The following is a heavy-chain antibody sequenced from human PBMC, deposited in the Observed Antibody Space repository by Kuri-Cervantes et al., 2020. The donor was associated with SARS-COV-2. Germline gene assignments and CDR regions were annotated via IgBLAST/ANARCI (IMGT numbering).Heavy chain of an antibody. CDR3: ARDGDNWNDFDY. CDR2: INPDGSYT. D-gene: IGHD1-1*01. CDR1: GFTFSGHW. Sequence: GESLKISCAASGFTFSGHWIHWVRQAPGKGLVWVSRINPDGSYTNNADSVKGRFTLSRDNAKNMLFLQMNSLRAEDTAVYYCARDGDNWNDFDYWGPGTLVTVSS. J-gene: IGHJ4*02. V-gene: IGHV3-74*01.